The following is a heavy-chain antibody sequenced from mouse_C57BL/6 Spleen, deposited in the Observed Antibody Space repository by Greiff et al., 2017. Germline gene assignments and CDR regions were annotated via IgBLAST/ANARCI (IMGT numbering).Heavy chain of an antibody. CDR1: GYSITSGYY. CDR2: ISYDGSN. V-gene: IGHV3-6*01. CDR3: AREREYYGSSYGFDY. Sequence: EVQLQESGPGLVKPSQSLSLTCSVTGYSITSGYYWNWIRQFPGNKLEWMGYISYDGSNNYNPSLKNRISITRDTSKNQFFLKLNSVTTEDTATYYCAREREYYGSSYGFDYWGQGTTLTVSS. J-gene: IGHJ2*01. D-gene: IGHD1-1*01.